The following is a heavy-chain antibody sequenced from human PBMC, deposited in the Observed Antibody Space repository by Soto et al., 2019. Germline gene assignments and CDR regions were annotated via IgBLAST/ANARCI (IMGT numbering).Heavy chain of an antibody. CDR2: SIPIFATA. D-gene: IGHD6-6*01. CDR1: GGTFSSYA. V-gene: IGHV1-69*13. J-gene: IGHJ6*02. Sequence: PSVKVSCTASGGTFSSYAISWVRQAPGQGLEWMGGSIPIFATANYAQKFQRRVTITADESTSTAYMELSSLRSEDTAVYYCARGHGSIAALPGFYGMDVWGQGTTGNVAS. CDR3: ARGHGSIAALPGFYGMDV.